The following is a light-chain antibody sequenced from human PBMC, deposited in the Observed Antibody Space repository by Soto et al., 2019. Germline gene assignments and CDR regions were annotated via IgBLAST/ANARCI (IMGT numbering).Light chain of an antibody. V-gene: IGLV1-47*02. CDR1: SSNIGSNY. CDR3: AAWDDSLRGWV. J-gene: IGLJ3*02. CDR2: SNN. Sequence: QSVLTQPPSASGTPGQRVTISCSGSSSNIGSNYVYWYQQLPGTAPELLIYSNNQRPSGVPDRYSGSKSGTSASLAISGLRSEDEADDYCAAWDDSLRGWVFGGGTQLTVL.